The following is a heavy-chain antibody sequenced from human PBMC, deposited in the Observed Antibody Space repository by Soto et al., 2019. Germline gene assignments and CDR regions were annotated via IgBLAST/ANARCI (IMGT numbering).Heavy chain of an antibody. CDR2: ISGSSRTI. V-gene: IGHV3-48*01. J-gene: IGHJ6*02. Sequence: EVQLVESGGGLVQPGGSLRLSCAASGFTFSSYSMNWVRQAPGKGLEWVSYISGSSRTIYYADSVRGRFTISRDNAKNSLYLQMNSLRAEDTAVYSCARDSAGHGDYSYYDAMDVWGQGTTVTVSS. CDR3: ARDSAGHGDYSYYDAMDV. D-gene: IGHD6-19*01. CDR1: GFTFSSYS.